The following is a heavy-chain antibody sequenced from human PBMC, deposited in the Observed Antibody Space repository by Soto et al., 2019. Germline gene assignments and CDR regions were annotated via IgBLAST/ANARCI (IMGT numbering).Heavy chain of an antibody. J-gene: IGHJ6*02. V-gene: IGHV1-18*04. D-gene: IGHD3-16*02. CDR2: ISVYTGNT. CDR3: PRYRCTTARFYTHHFHV. CDR1: GYSFTSYG. Sequence: ASVKVSCKSSGYSFTSYGVSWERQVPGQGLEWLGWISVYTGNTKHAQKFQDRVTLTTEASTNTAYMELRNLRSDDTAVYYSPRYRCTTARFYTHHFHVWGQGPTVTVSS.